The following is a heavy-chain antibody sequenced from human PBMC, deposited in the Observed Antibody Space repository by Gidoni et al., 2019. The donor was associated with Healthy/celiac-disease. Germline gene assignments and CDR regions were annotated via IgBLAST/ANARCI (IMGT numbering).Heavy chain of an antibody. CDR2: ISGSGGST. V-gene: IGHV3-23*01. D-gene: IGHD7-27*01. CDR1: GFTFSSYA. Sequence: EVQLLESGGGLVQPGGSLRLSCPASGFTFSSYAMSWVRQAPGKGLEWVSAISGSGGSTYYADSVKGRFTISRDNSKNTLYLQMNSLRAEDTAVYYCAKDDGLTGEFFGFDYWGQGTLVTVSS. CDR3: AKDDGLTGEFFGFDY. J-gene: IGHJ4*02.